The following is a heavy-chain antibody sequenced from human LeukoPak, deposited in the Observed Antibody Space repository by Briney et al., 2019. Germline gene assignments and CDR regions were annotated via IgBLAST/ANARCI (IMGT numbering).Heavy chain of an antibody. Sequence: SETLSLTCTVSGGSISSYYWSWIRQPPGKGLEWIGSIYYSGSTNYNPSLKSRVTISVDTSKNQFSLKLSSVTAADTATYYCARLNSGWNYYFDYWGQGTLVTVSS. CDR2: IYYSGST. D-gene: IGHD6-19*01. V-gene: IGHV4-59*08. CDR3: ARLNSGWNYYFDY. CDR1: GGSISSYY. J-gene: IGHJ4*02.